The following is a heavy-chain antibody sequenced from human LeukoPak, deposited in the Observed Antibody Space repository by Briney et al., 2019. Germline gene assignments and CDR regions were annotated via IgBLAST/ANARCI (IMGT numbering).Heavy chain of an antibody. V-gene: IGHV4-4*07. Sequence: SETLSLTCTVSGGSISSYYWSWIRQPAGKGLEWIGRIYTSGSTNYNPSLKSRVTMSVDTSKNQFSLKLSSVTAADTAVYYCARVGVMVTALGWRYYYYMDVWGKGTTVTVSS. D-gene: IGHD2-21*02. CDR3: ARVGVMVTALGWRYYYYMDV. CDR2: IYTSGST. J-gene: IGHJ6*03. CDR1: GGSISSYY.